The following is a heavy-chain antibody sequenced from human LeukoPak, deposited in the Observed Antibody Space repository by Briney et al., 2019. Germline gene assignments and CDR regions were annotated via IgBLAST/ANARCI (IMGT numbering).Heavy chain of an antibody. V-gene: IGHV1-69*05. CDR2: IIPIFGTA. Sequence: SVKVSRKASGGTFSSYAISWVRQAPGQGLEWMGRIIPIFGTANYAQKFQGRVTITTDESTSTAYMELSSLRSEDTAVYYCARESGIAVAGLDYWGQGTLVTVSS. J-gene: IGHJ4*02. CDR3: ARESGIAVAGLDY. D-gene: IGHD6-19*01. CDR1: GGTFSSYA.